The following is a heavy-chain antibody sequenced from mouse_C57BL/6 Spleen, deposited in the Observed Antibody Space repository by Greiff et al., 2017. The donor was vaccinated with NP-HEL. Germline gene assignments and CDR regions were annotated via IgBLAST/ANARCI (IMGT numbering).Heavy chain of an antibody. CDR2: ISDGGSYT. V-gene: IGHV5-4*03. Sequence: EVMLVESGGGLVKPGGSLKLSCAASGFTFSSYAMSWVRQTPEKRLEWVATISDGGSYTYYPDNVKGRFTISRDNAKNNLYLQMSHLKSEDTAMYYCARMNDYLYYFDYWGQGTTLTVSS. CDR1: GFTFSSYA. J-gene: IGHJ2*01. D-gene: IGHD2-4*01. CDR3: ARMNDYLYYFDY.